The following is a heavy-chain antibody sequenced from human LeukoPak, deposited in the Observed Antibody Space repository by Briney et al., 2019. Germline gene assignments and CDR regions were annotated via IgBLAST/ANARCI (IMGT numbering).Heavy chain of an antibody. Sequence: PGRSLTLSCAASGFTFDDYGMSWVRQAPGKGREWLTGINWNGGTTSYADSVKGRFTISRDDAKNYLYLQMNSPRAEDTALYYCARDIFYVVAGTLVFDSWGQGTLVTVSS. J-gene: IGHJ4*02. CDR1: GFTFDDYG. D-gene: IGHD6-19*01. CDR2: INWNGGTT. V-gene: IGHV3-20*04. CDR3: ARDIFYVVAGTLVFDS.